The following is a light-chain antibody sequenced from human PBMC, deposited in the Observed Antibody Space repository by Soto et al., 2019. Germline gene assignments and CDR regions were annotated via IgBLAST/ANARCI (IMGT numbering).Light chain of an antibody. Sequence: DIQLTQSPSSLSASVGDRVTITCQANQDINNYLNWYQQKPGKALKLLIFDASSVETGVPSRFSGSGSGTHFTFTISSLEPEDIATYHCQQYEDLPLTFGGGTRVELK. J-gene: IGKJ4*01. CDR1: QDINNY. CDR2: DAS. CDR3: QQYEDLPLT. V-gene: IGKV1-33*01.